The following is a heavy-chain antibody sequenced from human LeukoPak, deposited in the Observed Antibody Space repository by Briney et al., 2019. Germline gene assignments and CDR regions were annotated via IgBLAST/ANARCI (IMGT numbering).Heavy chain of an antibody. CDR3: ARDIRGLAPYYYYGMDV. CDR2: IYHSGST. J-gene: IGHJ6*02. V-gene: IGHV4-38-2*02. CDR1: GYSISSGYY. D-gene: IGHD3/OR15-3a*01. Sequence: PSETLSLTCTVSGYSISSGYYWGWIRQPPGKGLEWIGSIYHSGSTYYNPSLKSRVTISVDTSKNQFSLKLSSVTAADTAVYYCARDIRGLAPYYYYGMDVWGQGTTVTVSS.